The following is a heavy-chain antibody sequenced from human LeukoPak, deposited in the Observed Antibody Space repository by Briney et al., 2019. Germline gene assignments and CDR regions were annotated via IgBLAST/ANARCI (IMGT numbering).Heavy chain of an antibody. CDR1: GFTFSSYA. J-gene: IGHJ4*02. V-gene: IGHV3-23*01. CDR3: AKDPTMIVVVIPDY. D-gene: IGHD3-22*01. Sequence: SGGSLRLSCAASGFTFSSYAMSWVRQAPGKGLEWVSAISGSGGSTYYADSVKSRFTISRDNSKNTLYLQMNSLRAEDTAVYYCAKDPTMIVVVIPDYWGQGTLVTVSS. CDR2: ISGSGGST.